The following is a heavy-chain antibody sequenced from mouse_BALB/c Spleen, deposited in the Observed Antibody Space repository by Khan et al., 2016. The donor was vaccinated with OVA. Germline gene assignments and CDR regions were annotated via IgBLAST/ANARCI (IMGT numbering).Heavy chain of an antibody. V-gene: IGHV5-6*01. CDR1: GFTFSTYG. D-gene: IGHD1-1*02. J-gene: IGHJ3*01. Sequence: EVQVVESGGDLVKPGGSLKLSCAASGFTFSTYGMSWVRQNPDKRLEWVATISSGGSYTYYVDSVKGRFTISRDNAKNPLELQMSSLKSEDTAMYYCTRLAYYYNSEGFAYWGQGTLVTVSA. CDR2: ISSGGSYT. CDR3: TRLAYYYNSEGFAY.